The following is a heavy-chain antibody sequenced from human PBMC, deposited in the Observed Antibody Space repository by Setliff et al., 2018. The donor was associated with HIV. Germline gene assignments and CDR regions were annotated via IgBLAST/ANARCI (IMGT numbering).Heavy chain of an antibody. V-gene: IGHV4-38-2*02. J-gene: IGHJ4*02. CDR1: GYSISSGYY. CDR3: ASNLLLGYPHY. D-gene: IGHD2-8*01. Sequence: LTCTVSGYSISSGYYWGWIRQPPGKGLEWIGSIYHSGSTYYNPSLKSRVTISVDTSKNQFSLKLSSVTAADTAVYYCASNLLLGYPHYWGQGTLVTVSS. CDR2: IYHSGST.